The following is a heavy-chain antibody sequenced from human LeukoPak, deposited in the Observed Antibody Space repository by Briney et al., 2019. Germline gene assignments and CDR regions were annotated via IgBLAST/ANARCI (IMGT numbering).Heavy chain of an antibody. Sequence: PGGSLRLSCAASGFTVSSHYMSWVRQAPGQGLECVSVIHSGGTTYYADSLKGRFTISRDNSKNTLYLQMNSLRAEDTAVYYCAKDQRERTYYYDSSGFISPKYFDYWGQGTLVTVSS. CDR1: GFTVSSHY. CDR2: IHSGGTT. D-gene: IGHD3-22*01. V-gene: IGHV3-53*01. CDR3: AKDQRERTYYYDSSGFISPKYFDY. J-gene: IGHJ4*02.